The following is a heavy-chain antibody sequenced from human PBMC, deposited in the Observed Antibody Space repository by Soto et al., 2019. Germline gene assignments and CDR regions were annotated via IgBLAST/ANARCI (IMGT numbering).Heavy chain of an antibody. J-gene: IGHJ1*01. V-gene: IGHV3-30*18. Sequence: QVQLVESGGGVVQPGRSLRLSCAASGFTFSSYGMHWVRQAPGKGLEWVAVISYDGSNKYYADSVKGRFTIPRDNSKNTLYLQMNSPRAEDTVVYYWAKDWGYCSGGSCYSAGYWGQATPVTLSS. D-gene: IGHD2-15*01. CDR3: AKDWGYCSGGSCYSAGY. CDR2: ISYDGSNK. CDR1: GFTFSSYG.